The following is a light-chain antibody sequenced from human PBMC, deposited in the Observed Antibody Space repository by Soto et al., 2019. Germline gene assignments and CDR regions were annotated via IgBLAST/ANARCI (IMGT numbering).Light chain of an antibody. CDR3: QQSYSTPFT. CDR1: QSISSY. J-gene: IGKJ2*01. Sequence: PFSLSASVGDRVTITCRASQSISSYLNWYQQKPGKAPNLLIYAASSLQSGVPSRFSGSASGTDFTLTISSLHPEDFATYYCQQSYSTPFTFGQGTKVDIK. CDR2: AAS. V-gene: IGKV1-39*01.